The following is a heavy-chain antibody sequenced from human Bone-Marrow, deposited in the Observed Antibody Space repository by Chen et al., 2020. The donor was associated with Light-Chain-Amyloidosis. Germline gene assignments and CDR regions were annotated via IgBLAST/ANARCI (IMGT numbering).Heavy chain of an antibody. V-gene: IGHV3-30*04. J-gene: IGHJ4*02. D-gene: IGHD1-26*01. CDR1: GFSFSDYF. CDR2: ISSDGNNR. CDR3: ARARELGATYFDS. Sequence: QVQLVESGGGVVQPGRSLRLSCAASGFSFSDYFIHWVRQAPGRGMEWVAVISSDGNNRYYADSVKGRFTISRDNYKNTLYLQMNSLRNEDTAVYYCARARELGATYFDSWGQGSLATVSS.